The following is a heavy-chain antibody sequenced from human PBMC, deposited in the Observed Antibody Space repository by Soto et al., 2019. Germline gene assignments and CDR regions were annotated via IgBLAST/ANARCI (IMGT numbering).Heavy chain of an antibody. CDR2: INPSGGST. CDR1: GYTFTSYY. D-gene: IGHD5-18*01. J-gene: IGHJ1*01. Sequence: GASVKVSCKASGYTFTSYYMHWVRQAPGQGLKWMGIINPSGGSTSYAQKFQGRVTMTRDTSTSTVYMELSSLRSEDTAVYYCARDREGGYSYGSFQHWGQGTLVTVS. V-gene: IGHV1-46*03. CDR3: ARDREGGYSYGSFQH.